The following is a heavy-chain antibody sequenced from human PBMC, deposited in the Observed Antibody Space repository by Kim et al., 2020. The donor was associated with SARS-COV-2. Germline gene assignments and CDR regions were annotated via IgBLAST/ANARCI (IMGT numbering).Heavy chain of an antibody. D-gene: IGHD1-26*01. J-gene: IGHJ4*02. V-gene: IGHV4-59*01. CDR3: ARVGLYSGSYYFDF. Sequence: YHPSLKSRVTVSVDTSKNQFSLRLRSVTAADTAVYYCARVGLYSGSYYFDFWGQGTLVTVSS.